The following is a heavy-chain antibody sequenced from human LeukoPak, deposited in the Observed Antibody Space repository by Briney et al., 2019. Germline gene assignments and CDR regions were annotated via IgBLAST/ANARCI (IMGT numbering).Heavy chain of an antibody. CDR1: GFTFSSYS. J-gene: IGHJ4*02. D-gene: IGHD5-18*01. CDR3: AREGLYNYGYVYGY. V-gene: IGHV3-21*01. Sequence: GGSLRLSCAASGFTFSSYSMHWVRQSPGKGLEWASSISSSSSYIYYTDSLKGRFTISRDNAKKSLYLQMNSLRAEDTAVYFCAREGLYNYGYVYGYWGQGTLVTVSS. CDR2: ISSSSSYI.